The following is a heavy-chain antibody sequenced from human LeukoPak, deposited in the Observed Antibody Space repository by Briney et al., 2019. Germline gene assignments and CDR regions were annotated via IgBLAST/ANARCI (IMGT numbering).Heavy chain of an antibody. J-gene: IGHJ4*02. D-gene: IGHD3-10*01. CDR2: INHSGST. Sequence: SETLSLTCAVYGGSFSGYYWSWIRQPPGKGLEWIGEINHSGSTNYNPSLKSRVTISVDTSKNQFSLKLSSVTAADRAVYYCARAYYNGTGRIDYWGQGTLVTVSS. V-gene: IGHV4-34*01. CDR1: GGSFSGYY. CDR3: ARAYYNGTGRIDY.